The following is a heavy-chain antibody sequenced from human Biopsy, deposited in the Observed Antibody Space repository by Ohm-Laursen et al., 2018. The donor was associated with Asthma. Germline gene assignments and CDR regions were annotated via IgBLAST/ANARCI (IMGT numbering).Heavy chain of an antibody. CDR2: INAGNGNT. D-gene: IGHD3-9*01. CDR3: ARTYYDFLTGQVNDVFAI. CDR1: GYTFINYA. J-gene: IGHJ3*02. Sequence: ASVKVSCKASGYTFINYAIHWVRQAPGQRLEWMGWINAGNGNTKYSQKFQGRVTITRDTSASTAYLDLSSLRSEDTAVYYCARTYYDFLTGQVNDVFAIWGQGTMVTVSS. V-gene: IGHV1-3*01.